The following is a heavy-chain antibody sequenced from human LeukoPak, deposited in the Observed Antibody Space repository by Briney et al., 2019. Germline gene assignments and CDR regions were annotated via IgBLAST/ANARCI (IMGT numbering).Heavy chain of an antibody. Sequence: GGSLRLSCAASGFTFSSYAMNWVRQAPGKGLEWVSFISGGGAKTHYADSVKGRFTISRDNSKNTLYLQMNSLRAEDTAVYYCAKYYYDSSGYYITPPARAPDYWGQGTLVTVSS. J-gene: IGHJ4*02. V-gene: IGHV3-23*01. D-gene: IGHD3-22*01. CDR3: AKYYYDSSGYYITPPARAPDY. CDR2: ISGGGAKT. CDR1: GFTFSSYA.